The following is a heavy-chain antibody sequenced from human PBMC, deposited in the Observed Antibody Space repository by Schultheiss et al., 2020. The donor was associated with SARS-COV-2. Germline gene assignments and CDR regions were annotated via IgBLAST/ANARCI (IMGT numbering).Heavy chain of an antibody. CDR1: GFTFSSYA. V-gene: IGHV3-23*01. CDR3: AKDPHDYSNYLNWFDP. D-gene: IGHD4-11*01. CDR2: ISGSGGST. J-gene: IGHJ5*02. Sequence: GGSLRLSCAASGFTFSSYAMSWVRQAPGKGLEWVSAISGSGGSTYYADSVKGRFTISRDNSKNTLYLQMNSLRAEDTAVYYCAKDPHDYSNYLNWFDPWGQGTLVTVSS.